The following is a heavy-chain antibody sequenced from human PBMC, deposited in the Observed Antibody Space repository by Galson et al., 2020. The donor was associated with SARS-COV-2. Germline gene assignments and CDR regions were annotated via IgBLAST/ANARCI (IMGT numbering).Heavy chain of an antibody. J-gene: IGHJ3*02. Sequence: GGSLRLSCAASGFTFSGYGMHWVRQAPGKGLEWAAFIRYAGSNKYYADSVKGRFTISRDNSKNTLYLQMNSLRAEDTAVYYCAKDRAGSLTLLDAFDIWGQGTMVTVSS. CDR1: GFTFSGYG. V-gene: IGHV3-30*02. CDR2: IRYAGSNK. D-gene: IGHD2-15*01. CDR3: AKDRAGSLTLLDAFDI.